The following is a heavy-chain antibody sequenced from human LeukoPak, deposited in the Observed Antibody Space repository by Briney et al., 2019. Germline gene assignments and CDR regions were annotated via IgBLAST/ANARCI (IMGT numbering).Heavy chain of an antibody. J-gene: IGHJ4*02. CDR3: AKAIYGSGTRGYFDY. V-gene: IGHV3-48*01. CDR2: ISSSRSTI. Sequence: GGSLRPSCVASGFTFSIHSMNWVRQAPGKGLEWVSFISSSRSTIYYADSVKGRFTTSGDNAKNSLYLQMSSLRAEDTAVYYCAKAIYGSGTRGYFDYWGQGTLVTVSS. D-gene: IGHD3-10*01. CDR1: GFTFSIHS.